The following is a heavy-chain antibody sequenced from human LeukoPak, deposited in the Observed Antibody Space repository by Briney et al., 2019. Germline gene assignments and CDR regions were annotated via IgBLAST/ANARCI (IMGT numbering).Heavy chain of an antibody. J-gene: IGHJ6*02. CDR2: ISYDGSNK. CDR1: GFTFSSYG. D-gene: IGHD1-26*01. V-gene: IGHV3-30*03. Sequence: TGGSLRLSCAASGFTFSSYGMHWVRQAPGKGLEWVAVISYDGSNKYYADSVKGRFTTSRDNSKNTLYLQMNSLRAEDTAVYYCARGASPYYYYGKDVWGQGTTVTVSS. CDR3: ARGASPYYYYGKDV.